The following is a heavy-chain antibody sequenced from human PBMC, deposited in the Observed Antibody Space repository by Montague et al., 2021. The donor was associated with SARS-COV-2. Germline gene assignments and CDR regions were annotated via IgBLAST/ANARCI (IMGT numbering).Heavy chain of an antibody. CDR1: GASLSSNTYY. J-gene: IGHJ4*02. V-gene: IGHV4-39*02. Sequence: SETLSLTCTVSGASLSSNTYYWGWVRQPAGKGLEFIGNFYYTGGNYYNPSHESRVTISVHTSNNHFSLKLGSVTAADPSVYYWARGKDLWTGSPFDYWGQGILVTVSS. CDR2: FYYTGGN. D-gene: IGHD3/OR15-3a*01. CDR3: ARGKDLWTGSPFDY.